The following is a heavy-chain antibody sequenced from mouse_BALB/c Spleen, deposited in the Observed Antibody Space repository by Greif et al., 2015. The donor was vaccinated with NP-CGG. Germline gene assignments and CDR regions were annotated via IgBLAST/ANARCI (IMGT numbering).Heavy chain of an antibody. CDR1: GFTFSSYY. Sequence: EVMLVESGGGLVKLGGSLKLSCAASGFTFSSYYMSWVRQTPEKRLELVAAINSNGGSTYYPDTVKGRFTISRDNAKNTLYLQMSSLKSEDTALYYCARHKGYGNYWYFDVWGAGTTVTVSS. V-gene: IGHV5-6-2*01. J-gene: IGHJ1*01. D-gene: IGHD2-1*01. CDR2: INSNGGST. CDR3: ARHKGYGNYWYFDV.